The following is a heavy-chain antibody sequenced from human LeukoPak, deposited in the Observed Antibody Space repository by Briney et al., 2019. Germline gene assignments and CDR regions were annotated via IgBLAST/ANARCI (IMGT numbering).Heavy chain of an antibody. CDR1: GGTFSSYA. Sequence: SVKVSCKASGGTFSSYAISWVRQAPGQGLEWMGRIIPIFGTANYAQKFQGRVTITTDESTSTAYMELSSLRSEHMAVYYCASGKGHYDSSGDYDGAYWGQGTLVTVSS. CDR3: ASGKGHYDSSGDYDGAY. J-gene: IGHJ4*02. CDR2: IIPIFGTA. V-gene: IGHV1-69*05. D-gene: IGHD3-22*01.